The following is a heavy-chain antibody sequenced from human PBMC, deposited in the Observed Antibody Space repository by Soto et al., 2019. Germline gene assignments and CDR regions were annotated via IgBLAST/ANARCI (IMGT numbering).Heavy chain of an antibody. D-gene: IGHD2-15*01. J-gene: IGHJ6*02. CDR2: IIPIFGTA. V-gene: IGHV1-69*01. CDR1: GGTFSSYA. CDR3: ARSRDIVVVVAATRFYYYGMDV. Sequence: QVQLVQSGAEVKKPGSSVKVSCKASGGTFSSYAISWVRQAPGQGLEWMGGIIPIFGTANYAQKFQGRVTITADESTSTAYMELSSLRSEDTAMYYCARSRDIVVVVAATRFYYYGMDVWGQGTTVTVSS.